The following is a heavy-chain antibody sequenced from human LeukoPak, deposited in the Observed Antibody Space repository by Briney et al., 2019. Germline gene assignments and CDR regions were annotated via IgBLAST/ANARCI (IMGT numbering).Heavy chain of an antibody. Sequence: GGSLRLSCAASGFTFSSYAMSWVRQAPGKGLEWVSAISGSGGSTYYADSVKGRFTISRDNAKNSLYLHMNSLRDEDTAVYYCARYYYDTSGSLDYWGQGTLVTVSS. CDR3: ARYYYDTSGSLDY. V-gene: IGHV3-23*01. CDR1: GFTFSSYA. CDR2: ISGSGGST. D-gene: IGHD3-22*01. J-gene: IGHJ4*02.